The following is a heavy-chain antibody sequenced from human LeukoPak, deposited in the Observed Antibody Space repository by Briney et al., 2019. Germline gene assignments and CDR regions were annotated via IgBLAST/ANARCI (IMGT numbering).Heavy chain of an antibody. CDR1: GGSISSSSHY. D-gene: IGHD3-22*01. Sequence: PSETLSLTCSVSGGSISSSSHYWDWIRQPPGEGLEWIGSIYYSGSTYYNPSLKSRVTISVDTSKNQFSLKLISVTAADTAVYYCARGEGYYDSSGPLGYWGQGTLVTVSS. V-gene: IGHV4-39*07. CDR2: IYYSGST. J-gene: IGHJ4*02. CDR3: ARGEGYYDSSGPLGY.